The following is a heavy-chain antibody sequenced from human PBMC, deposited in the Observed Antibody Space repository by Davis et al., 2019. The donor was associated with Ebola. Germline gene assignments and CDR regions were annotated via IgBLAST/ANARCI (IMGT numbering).Heavy chain of an antibody. J-gene: IGHJ6*04. Sequence: AASVKVSCKASGYSFLRFGLHWVRQAPGQRLAWMGWINLDNHDTKYLQKFQGRVTITRDTSASTAYMELSSLRSEDTAVYYCARGEDIVVVPAATIFYYYYGMDVWGKGTTVTVSS. CDR3: ARGEDIVVVPAATIFYYYYGMDV. CDR2: INLDNHDT. D-gene: IGHD2-2*01. CDR1: GYSFLRFG. V-gene: IGHV1-3*01.